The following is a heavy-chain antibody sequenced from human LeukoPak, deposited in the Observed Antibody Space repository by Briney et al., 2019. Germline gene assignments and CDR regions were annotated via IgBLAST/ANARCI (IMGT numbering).Heavy chain of an antibody. CDR3: ARDNNQWLVSDAFDI. V-gene: IGHV4-59*01. D-gene: IGHD6-19*01. Sequence: SETLSLTCTVSGGSISSYYWSWIRQPPGKGLEWIGYIYYSGSTNYNPSLKSRVTISVDTSTNQFSLKLSSVTAADTAVYYCARDNNQWLVSDAFDIWGQGTMVTVSS. CDR2: IYYSGST. J-gene: IGHJ3*02. CDR1: GGSISSYY.